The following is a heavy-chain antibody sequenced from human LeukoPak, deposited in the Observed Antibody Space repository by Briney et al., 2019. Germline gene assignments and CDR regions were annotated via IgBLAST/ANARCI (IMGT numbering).Heavy chain of an antibody. V-gene: IGHV3-53*01. Sequence: GGSLRLSCAASGFTVSSNYMSWVRQAPGKGLEWVSVIYSGGDTYYADSVKGRFTISRDNSKNTLFLQMNSLRAEDTAVYYCTRAAVAGTYQGPGAGLGYWGQGTLVTASS. D-gene: IGHD6-19*01. CDR3: TRAAVAGTYQGPGAGLGY. CDR1: GFTVSSNY. J-gene: IGHJ4*02. CDR2: IYSGGDT.